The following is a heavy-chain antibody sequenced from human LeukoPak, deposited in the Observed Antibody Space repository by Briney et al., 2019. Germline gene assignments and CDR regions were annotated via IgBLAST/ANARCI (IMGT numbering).Heavy chain of an antibody. V-gene: IGHV3-23*01. CDR3: AKRSGSGGPFDY. CDR1: GFTFTYYA. CDR2: ISPGGST. J-gene: IGHJ4*02. D-gene: IGHD3-10*01. Sequence: GGSLRLSCAASGFTFTYYAMSWVRQAPGRGLEWVSNISPGGSTNYADSVKGRFTVSRDNYKNTMYLQMNSLRAEDTAVYYCAKRSGSGGPFDYWGQGILVTVSS.